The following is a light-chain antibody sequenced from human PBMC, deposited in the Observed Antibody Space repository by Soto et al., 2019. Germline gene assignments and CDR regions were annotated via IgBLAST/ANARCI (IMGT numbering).Light chain of an antibody. CDR2: EVS. CDR1: SSDIGGYNY. Sequence: QSVLTQPASVSGSPGQSITFSCTGTSSDIGGYNYVSWYQQYSGKAPKLMIYEVSNRPSGISNRFSGSKSGNTASLTISGLQAEDEADYYCTSYTSSSPYVFGTGTKLTVL. V-gene: IGLV2-14*01. CDR3: TSYTSSSPYV. J-gene: IGLJ1*01.